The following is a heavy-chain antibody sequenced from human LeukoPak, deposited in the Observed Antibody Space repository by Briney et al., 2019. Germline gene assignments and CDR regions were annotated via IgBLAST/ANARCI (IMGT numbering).Heavy chain of an antibody. V-gene: IGHV1-69*05. J-gene: IGHJ4*02. CDR3: ARNHFQKDDY. CDR2: IIPIFGTA. D-gene: IGHD3-3*02. Sequence: SVKVSCKASGGTFSSYAISWVRQAPGQGLDWMGRIIPIFGTANYAQKFQGRVTITTDTSTSTAYMELRSLRSDDTAVYYCARNHFQKDDYWGQGTLVTVSS. CDR1: GGTFSSYA.